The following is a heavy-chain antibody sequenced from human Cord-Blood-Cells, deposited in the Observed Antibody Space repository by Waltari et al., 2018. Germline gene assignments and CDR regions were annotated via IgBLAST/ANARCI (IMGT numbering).Heavy chain of an antibody. CDR1: GFTVSSHY. D-gene: IGHD1-26*01. V-gene: IGHV3-53*01. J-gene: IGHJ6*02. CDR3: ARDRDSGSSSGYYYGMDV. CDR2: IYSGGST. Sequence: EVQLVESGGGLIQPGGSLRLSCAASGFTVSSHYMSCARQAPGTGLEWVSVIYSGGSTYYADSVKGRFTISRDNSKNTLYLQMNSLRAEDTAVYYCARDRDSGSSSGYYYGMDVWGQGTTVTVSS.